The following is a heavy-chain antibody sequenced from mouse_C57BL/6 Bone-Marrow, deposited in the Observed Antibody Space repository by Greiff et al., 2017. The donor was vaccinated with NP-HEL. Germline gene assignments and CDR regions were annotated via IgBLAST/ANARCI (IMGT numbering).Heavy chain of an antibody. Sequence: EVQLQQSGPVLVKPGASVKMSCKASGYTFTDYYMNWVKQSHGKSLEWIGVINPYNGGTSYNQKFKGKATLTVDKSSSTAYMELNSLTSEDSAVYYCAREDYYGSSPPYWGQGTLVTVSA. CDR2: INPYNGGT. CDR3: AREDYYGSSPPY. D-gene: IGHD1-1*01. J-gene: IGHJ3*01. CDR1: GYTFTDYY. V-gene: IGHV1-19*01.